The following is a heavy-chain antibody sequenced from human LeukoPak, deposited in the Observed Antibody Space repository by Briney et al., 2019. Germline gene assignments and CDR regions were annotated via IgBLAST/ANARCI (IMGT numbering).Heavy chain of an antibody. J-gene: IGHJ4*02. Sequence: GGSLRLSCAASGFTLSSYAMSWVRQAPGKGLEWVSGISGSGDSTYYADSVKGQFTISRDNSKNTLYLQMNSLRAEDTAVYYCAREQAAAAPFVDYWGQGTLVTVSS. V-gene: IGHV3-23*01. CDR3: AREQAAAAPFVDY. CDR1: GFTLSSYA. CDR2: ISGSGDST. D-gene: IGHD6-13*01.